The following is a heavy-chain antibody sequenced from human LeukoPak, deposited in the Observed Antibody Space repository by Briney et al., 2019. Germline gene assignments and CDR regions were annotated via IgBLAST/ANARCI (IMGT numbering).Heavy chain of an antibody. D-gene: IGHD3-9*01. J-gene: IGHJ4*02. V-gene: IGHV1-2*02. CDR1: GYTFTDYY. CDR2: INPNSGGT. CDR3: AGSPHILTGENFDY. Sequence: ASVKVSCKASGYTFTDYYMHWVRQAPGQGLEWMGWINPNSGGTNYAQKFQDRVTMTRDTSISTDYMELSRLRSADTAVYYCAGSPHILTGENFDYWGQGTLVTVSS.